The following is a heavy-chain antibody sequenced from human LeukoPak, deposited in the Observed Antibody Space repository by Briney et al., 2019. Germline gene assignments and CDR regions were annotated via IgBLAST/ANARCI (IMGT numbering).Heavy chain of an antibody. V-gene: IGHV3-11*03. Sequence: GGSLRLSCAASGFTFSDYYMSWIRQAPGKGLEWVPYISSSSSYTNYADSVKGRFTISRDNAKNSLYLQMNSLRAEDTAVYYCVTSYGSTRNFDYWGQGTLVTVSS. D-gene: IGHD3-10*01. CDR3: VTSYGSTRNFDY. CDR2: ISSSSSYT. J-gene: IGHJ4*02. CDR1: GFTFSDYY.